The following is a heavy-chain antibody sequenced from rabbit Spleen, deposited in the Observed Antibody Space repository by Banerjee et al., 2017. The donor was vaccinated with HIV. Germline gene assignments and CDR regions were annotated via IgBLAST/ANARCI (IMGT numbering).Heavy chain of an antibody. CDR1: GFSFSNKAV. Sequence: QEQLVEYGGDLVQPEGSLTLTCKASGFSFSNKAVMCWVRQAPGKGLEWIACIDDVDGSTYYATWAKGRFSSSKTSSTTVTLQVTSLTAADTATYFCARGVYDDYDTYYFDLWGPGTLVTVS. V-gene: IGHV1S45*01. CDR2: IDDVDGST. J-gene: IGHJ4*01. CDR3: ARGVYDDYDTYYFDL. D-gene: IGHD2-1*01.